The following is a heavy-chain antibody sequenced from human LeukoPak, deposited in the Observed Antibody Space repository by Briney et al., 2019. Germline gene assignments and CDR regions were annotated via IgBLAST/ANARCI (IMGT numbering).Heavy chain of an antibody. CDR1: GGSISSSSYY. D-gene: IGHD3-3*01. CDR3: ARSDFWSGYGPGY. CDR2: IYYSGST. V-gene: IGHV4-39*01. J-gene: IGHJ4*02. Sequence: PSETLSLTCTVSGGSISSSSYYWGWIRQPPGKGLEWIGSIYYSGSTYYNPSLKSRVTISVDTSKNQFSLKLSSVTAADTAVYYCARSDFWSGYGPGYWGQGTLVTVSS.